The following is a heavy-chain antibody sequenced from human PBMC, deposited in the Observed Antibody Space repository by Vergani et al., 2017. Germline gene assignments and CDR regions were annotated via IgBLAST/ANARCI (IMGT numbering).Heavy chain of an antibody. CDR3: ARESQNDIVATVANFD. V-gene: IGHV1-69*13. CDR2: IIPIFGTA. J-gene: IGHJ4*02. D-gene: IGHD5-12*01. CDR1: GYTFTGYY. Sequence: QFQLVQSGAEVKKAGASLKVSCKASGYTFTGYYLHWVRQAPGQGLEWMGGIIPIFGTANYAQKFQGRVTITADESTSTAYMELSSLRSEDTAVYYCARESQNDIVATVANFDWGQGTLVTVSS.